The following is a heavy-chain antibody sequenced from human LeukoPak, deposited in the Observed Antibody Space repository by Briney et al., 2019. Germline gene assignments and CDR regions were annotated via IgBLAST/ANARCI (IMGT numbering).Heavy chain of an antibody. V-gene: IGHV4-59*08. Sequence: SETLSLTCTVSGGSISSYYWSWIRQPPGKGLEWIGYIYYTGTTNYNPSLKSRVTISVDTSKNQFSLKLTSVTAADTAVYYCARDRACSNGVCSYFDYWGQGTVVTVSS. CDR3: ARDRACSNGVCSYFDY. CDR2: IYYTGTT. D-gene: IGHD2-8*01. J-gene: IGHJ4*02. CDR1: GGSISSYY.